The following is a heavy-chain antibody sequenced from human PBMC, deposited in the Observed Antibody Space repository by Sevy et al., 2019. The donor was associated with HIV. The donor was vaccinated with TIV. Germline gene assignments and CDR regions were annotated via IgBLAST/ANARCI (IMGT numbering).Heavy chain of an antibody. Sequence: KQSQTLSLTCTVSGYSIIGDYYWGWIRQPPGKGLEWIVHIYHSGSTYYNPSLDSRVTPSVDTSKNQFSLRLSSVTAADTAIYYCARVKLRGAYYYDFWGQGTLVTVSS. V-gene: IGHV4-38-2*02. CDR3: ARVKLRGAYYYDF. CDR1: GYSIIGDYY. CDR2: IYHSGST. J-gene: IGHJ4*02.